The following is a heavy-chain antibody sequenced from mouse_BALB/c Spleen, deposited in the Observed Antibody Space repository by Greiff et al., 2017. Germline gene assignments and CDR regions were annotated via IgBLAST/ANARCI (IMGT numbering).Heavy chain of an antibody. Sequence: EVKLVESGGGLVQPGGSRKLSCAASGFTFSSFGMHWVRQAPEKGLEWVAYISSGSSTIYYADTVKGRFTISRDNPKNTLFLQMTSLRSEDTAMYYCARFPWYFDVWGAGTTVTVAS. V-gene: IGHV5-17*02. CDR1: GFTFSSFG. CDR3: ARFPWYFDV. J-gene: IGHJ1*01. CDR2: ISSGSSTI.